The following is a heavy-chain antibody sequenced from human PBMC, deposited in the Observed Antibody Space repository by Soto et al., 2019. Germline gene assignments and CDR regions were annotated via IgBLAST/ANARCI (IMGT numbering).Heavy chain of an antibody. CDR2: IWYDGSNK. CDR1: GFTFSSYG. Sequence: PGGSLRLSCAASGFTFSSYGMHWVRQAPGKGLEWVAVIWYDGSNKYYADSVKGRFTISRDNSKNTLYLQMNSLRAEDTAVYYCFVAGGAAAGVFNFDYWGQGTLVTVSS. CDR3: FVAGGAAAGVFNFDY. V-gene: IGHV3-33*01. D-gene: IGHD6-13*01. J-gene: IGHJ4*02.